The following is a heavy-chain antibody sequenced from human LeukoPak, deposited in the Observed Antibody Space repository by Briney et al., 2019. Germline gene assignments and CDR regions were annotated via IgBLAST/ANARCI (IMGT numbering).Heavy chain of an antibody. V-gene: IGHV4-59*11. CDR3: ASRPAGTTWYGVFDY. J-gene: IGHJ4*02. CDR1: GGSINRHY. D-gene: IGHD6-13*01. CDR2: IFNDGST. Sequence: SETLSLTCSVSGGSINRHYWSWIRQPPGKRLEWIGYIFNDGSTNYNPSLRSRVTMSLDTSRDQFFLRLSSVTAADTAIYYCASRPAGTTWYGVFDYWSQGTLVTVSS.